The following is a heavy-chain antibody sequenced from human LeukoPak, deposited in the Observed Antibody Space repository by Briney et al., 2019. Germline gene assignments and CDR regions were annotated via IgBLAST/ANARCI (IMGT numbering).Heavy chain of an antibody. CDR3: AKGGGRPLDDAFDV. V-gene: IGHV3-23*01. CDR2: ISGGGGST. CDR1: GFTFTSYS. J-gene: IGHJ3*01. Sequence: GGSLRLSCAASGFTFTSYSMNWVRQAPGKGLEWVSTISGGGGSTYYADSVKGRFTISRDNSRNALHLQMNSLRAEDTAVYYCAKGGGRPLDDAFDVWGQGTMVIVSS.